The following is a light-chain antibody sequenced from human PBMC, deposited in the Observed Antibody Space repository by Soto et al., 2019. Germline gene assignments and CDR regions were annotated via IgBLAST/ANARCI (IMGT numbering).Light chain of an antibody. Sequence: DIQMTQSPSSLSASVGDRVTITCRASQGISNYLAWYQQKPGKVPKLLIYAASTLQSGVPSRFSGRGSGTHFTLTISSLQPEDVATYYCQKYNSAPQTFGQGTKVEIK. CDR3: QKYNSAPQT. CDR2: AAS. V-gene: IGKV1-27*01. J-gene: IGKJ1*01. CDR1: QGISNY.